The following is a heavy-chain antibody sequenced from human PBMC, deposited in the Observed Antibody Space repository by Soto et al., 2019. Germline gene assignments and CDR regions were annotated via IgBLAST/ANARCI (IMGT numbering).Heavy chain of an antibody. V-gene: IGHV3-15*01. CDR1: GFSFSNAW. D-gene: IGHD1-26*01. J-gene: IGHJ4*02. CDR3: TTGREPRRSADY. Sequence: GESLKISCAASGFSFSNAWMSWVRQAPGKGLEWVGRMKSKTDGGTTDYAAPVKGRFIISRDDSKNTLYLQMNSLKTEDTAVYYCTTGREPRRSADYWGQGTLVTVSS. CDR2: MKSKTDGGTT.